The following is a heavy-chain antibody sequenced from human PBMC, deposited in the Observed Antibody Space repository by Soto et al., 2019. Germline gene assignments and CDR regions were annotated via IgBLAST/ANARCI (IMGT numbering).Heavy chain of an antibody. D-gene: IGHD3-22*01. V-gene: IGHV3-23*01. CDR3: AKRLPMRHYDSSGYYYYYSYGMDV. CDR1: GFTFSSYA. J-gene: IGHJ6*02. Sequence: GGSLRLSCAASGFTFSSYAMSWVRQAPGKGLEWVSAISGSGGSTYYADSVKGRFTISRDNSKNTLYLQMNSLRAEDTAVYYCAKRLPMRHYDSSGYYYYYSYGMDVWGQGTTVTVYS. CDR2: ISGSGGST.